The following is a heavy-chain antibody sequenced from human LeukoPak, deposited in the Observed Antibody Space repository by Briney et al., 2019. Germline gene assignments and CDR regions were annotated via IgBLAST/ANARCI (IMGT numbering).Heavy chain of an antibody. CDR1: GFTFSSYA. D-gene: IGHD2-15*01. CDR3: ARYKELPQGAYYFDY. V-gene: IGHV3-64*01. CDR2: ISSNGGST. J-gene: IGHJ4*02. Sequence: GRSLRLSCAASGFTFSSYAMHWVRQAPGKGLEYVSAISSNGGSTYYANSVKGRFTISRDNSKNTLYLQMGSLRAEDMAVYYCARYKELPQGAYYFDYWGQGTLVTVSS.